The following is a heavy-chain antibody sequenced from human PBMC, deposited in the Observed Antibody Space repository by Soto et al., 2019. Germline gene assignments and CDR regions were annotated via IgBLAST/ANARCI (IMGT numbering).Heavy chain of an antibody. V-gene: IGHV1-18*04. CDR3: ARDLGLGYSGYDPLRTYYDSSGYHDY. J-gene: IGHJ4*02. CDR2: ISAYNGNT. CDR1: GYTFTSYG. D-gene: IGHD3-22*01. Sequence: ASVKVSCKASGYTFTSYGISWVRQAPGQGLEWMGWISAYNGNTNYAQKLQGRVTMTTDTSTSTAYMELRSLRSDDTAVYYCARDLGLGYSGYDPLRTYYDSSGYHDYWGQGTLVTVSS.